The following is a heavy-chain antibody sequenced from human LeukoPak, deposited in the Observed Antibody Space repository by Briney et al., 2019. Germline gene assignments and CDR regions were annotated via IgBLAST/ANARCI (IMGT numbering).Heavy chain of an antibody. V-gene: IGHV3-23*01. D-gene: IGHD3-22*01. CDR2: ISGSGGST. CDR1: GITFSSYA. J-gene: IGHJ3*02. CDR3: ARGGKRRGISMIVVVITPRDAFDI. Sequence: GGSLRLSCAASGITFSSYAMSWVRQAPGKGLEWVSAISGSGGSTYYADSVKGRFTISRDNSKNTLYLQMNSLRAEDTAVYYCARGGKRRGISMIVVVITPRDAFDIWGQGTMVTVSS.